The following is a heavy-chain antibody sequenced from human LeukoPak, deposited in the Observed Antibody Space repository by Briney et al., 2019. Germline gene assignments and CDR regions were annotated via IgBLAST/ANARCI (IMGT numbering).Heavy chain of an antibody. CDR3: ARVEWGSVAALDDWYFDL. J-gene: IGHJ2*01. CDR1: DFSISNPYY. Sequence: PSETLSLTCAVSDFSISNPYYWGWVRQPPGKGLEWIGNIYHSRNTYYNPSLKSRVTISVDTSKNQFSLRLSSVTAADTAVYYCARVEWGSVAALDDWYFDLWGRGTLVAVSS. CDR2: IYHSRNT. D-gene: IGHD6-6*01. V-gene: IGHV4-38-2*01.